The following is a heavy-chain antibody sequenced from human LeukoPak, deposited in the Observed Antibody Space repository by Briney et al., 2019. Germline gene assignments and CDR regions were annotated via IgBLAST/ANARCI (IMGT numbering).Heavy chain of an antibody. CDR2: IYPGDSDT. CDR3: ARQRTHCSGGSCYSGAFDI. Sequence: GESLKISCKGSGYSFTSYWIGWVRQMPGKGLEWMGTIYPGDSDTRYSPSYQGQVTISADKSISTAYLQWSSLKASDTAMYYCARQRTHCSGGSCYSGAFDIWGQGTMVTVSS. CDR1: GYSFTSYW. V-gene: IGHV5-51*01. D-gene: IGHD2-15*01. J-gene: IGHJ3*02.